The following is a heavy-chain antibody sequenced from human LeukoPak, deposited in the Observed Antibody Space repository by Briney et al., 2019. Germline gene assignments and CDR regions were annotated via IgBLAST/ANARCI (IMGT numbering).Heavy chain of an antibody. CDR2: IYSGGST. Sequence: GGSLRLSCAASGFTVSSNYMSWVRQAPGKGLEWVSVIYSGGSTYYADSVKGRFTISRDNSKNTLYLQMNSLRAEDTAVYYCARASVHRPFDYWGQGTLVTVSS. J-gene: IGHJ4*02. V-gene: IGHV3-53*01. CDR3: ARASVHRPFDY. CDR1: GFTVSSNY.